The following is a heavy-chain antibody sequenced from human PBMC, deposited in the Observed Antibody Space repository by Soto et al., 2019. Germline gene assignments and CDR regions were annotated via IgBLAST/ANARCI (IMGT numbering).Heavy chain of an antibody. J-gene: IGHJ4*02. CDR1: GGSISSGGYS. CDR3: ARDRGYYGAGSSIFDN. V-gene: IGHV4-30-2*01. Sequence: ASETLSLTCAVSGGSISSGGYSWSWIRQPPGKGLEWIGYIYHSGSTYYNPSLKSRVTISVDRSKNQFSLKLSSVTAADTAVYYCARDRGYYGAGSSIFDNWGQETLVTVSS. D-gene: IGHD3-10*01. CDR2: IYHSGST.